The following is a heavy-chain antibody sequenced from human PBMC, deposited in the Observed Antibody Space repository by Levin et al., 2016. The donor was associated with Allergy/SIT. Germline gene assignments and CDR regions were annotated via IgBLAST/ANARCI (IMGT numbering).Heavy chain of an antibody. V-gene: IGHV3-73*01. CDR2: IRSKDDTYAT. J-gene: IGHJ1*01. D-gene: IGHD3-22*01. Sequence: GKGLEWVGRIRSKDDTYATAYAASVKGRFTISRNDSKNTAYLQMNSLKAEDTAVYYCANGDSSGYYSEYFQHWGQGTLVPSPQ. CDR3: ANGDSSGYYSEYFQH.